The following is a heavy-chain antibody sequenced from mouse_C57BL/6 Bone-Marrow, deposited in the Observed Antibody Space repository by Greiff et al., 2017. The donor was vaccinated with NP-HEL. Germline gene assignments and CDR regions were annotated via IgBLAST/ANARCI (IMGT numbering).Heavy chain of an antibody. J-gene: IGHJ4*01. CDR2: IRNKANGYTI. CDR1: GFTFTDYY. D-gene: IGHD2-4*01. CDR3: ARSIYYDYADDPFYGMDY. Sequence: EVQRVESGGGLVQPGGSLSLSCAASGFTFTDYYMSWVRQPPGKALEWVGFIRNKANGYTIEYSASVKGRFTISRVNSQSILYLQMNALRAEDSATYYCARSIYYDYADDPFYGMDYWGQGTSVTVSS. V-gene: IGHV7-3*01.